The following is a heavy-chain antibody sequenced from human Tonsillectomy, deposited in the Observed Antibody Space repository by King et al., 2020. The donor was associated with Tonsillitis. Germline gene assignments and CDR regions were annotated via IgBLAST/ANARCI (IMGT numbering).Heavy chain of an antibody. CDR2: IYWNDGE. CDR1: GFSLSTSGVG. J-gene: IGHJ4*02. V-gene: IGHV2-5*01. Sequence: VTLKESGPTLVKPTQTLTLTCTFSGFSLSTSGVGVGWIRQPPGKALEWLALIYWNDGERYNPSLRSRLTITKDTSNNQVVLTMTNMDPLDTATYYCAHLIELWPLQYFDHWGQGALVTVSS. D-gene: IGHD3-10*01. CDR3: AHLIELWPLQYFDH.